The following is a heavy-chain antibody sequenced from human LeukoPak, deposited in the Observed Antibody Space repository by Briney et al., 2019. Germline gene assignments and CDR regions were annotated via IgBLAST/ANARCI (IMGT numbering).Heavy chain of an antibody. CDR1: GFTFSDNY. D-gene: IGHD2-2*01. V-gene: IGHV3-11*01. CDR2: ISSSGSTI. CDR3: ARDSRVPAAIFFDY. J-gene: IGHJ4*02. Sequence: GGSLRLSCAASGFTFSDNYMSWIRQAPGKGLEWVSYISSSGSTIYYADSVKGRFTISRDNAKNSLYLQMNSLRAEDTAVYYCARDSRVPAAIFFDYWGQGTLVTVSS.